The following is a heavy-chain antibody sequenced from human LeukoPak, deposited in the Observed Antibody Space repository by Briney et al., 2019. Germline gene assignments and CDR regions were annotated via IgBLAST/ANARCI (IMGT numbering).Heavy chain of an antibody. CDR1: EFTLSNYW. J-gene: IGHJ3*02. CDR3: ARAPYDSSGPDAFDI. D-gene: IGHD3-22*01. Sequence: GGSLRLSCAASEFTLSNYWMSWVRQAPGKGLEWVANIKQDGSEKYYVDSVKGRFTISRDNAKNSLYLQMNSLRAGDTAVYYCARAPYDSSGPDAFDIWGQGTMVTVSS. CDR2: IKQDGSEK. V-gene: IGHV3-7*01.